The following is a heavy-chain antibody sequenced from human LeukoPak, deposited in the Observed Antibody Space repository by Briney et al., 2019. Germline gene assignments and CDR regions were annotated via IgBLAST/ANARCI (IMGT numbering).Heavy chain of an antibody. Sequence: PGGSLRLSCAASGFTASSSFLSWVRQAPGKGLQWVSIIYSGGSTYYADSVKGRFTISRDNSQNTLYLRMNSLRAEDTAVYYCARDDRIAAAGTFDYWGQGTLVTVSS. J-gene: IGHJ4*02. D-gene: IGHD6-13*01. V-gene: IGHV3-53*01. CDR3: ARDDRIAAAGTFDY. CDR1: GFTASSSF. CDR2: IYSGGST.